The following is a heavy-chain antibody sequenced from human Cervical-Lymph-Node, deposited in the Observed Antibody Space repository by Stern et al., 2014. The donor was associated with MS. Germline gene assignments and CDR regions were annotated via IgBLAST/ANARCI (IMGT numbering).Heavy chain of an antibody. CDR1: GDTISTHA. J-gene: IGHJ4*02. Sequence: VQLVESGAEVKKPGSSVKVSCKSSGDTISTHAISWVRQAPGQGLERMGRILPILDTTDYAQKFQGRLTIDADESTNTAYMELRSLTPDDTTVYYCAREKSDCSGGSCFSSLDYWGQGTLVTVSS. CDR2: ILPILDTT. D-gene: IGHD2-15*01. CDR3: AREKSDCSGGSCFSSLDY. V-gene: IGHV1-69*11.